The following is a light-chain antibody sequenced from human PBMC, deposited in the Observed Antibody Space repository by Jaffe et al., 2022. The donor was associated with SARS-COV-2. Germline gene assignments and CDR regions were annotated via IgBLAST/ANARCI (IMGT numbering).Light chain of an antibody. J-gene: IGLJ1*01. CDR1: SSDVGGYNY. V-gene: IGLV2-14*01. CDR3: SSYTSYV. CDR2: EVS. Sequence: QSALTQPASVSGSPGQSITISCTGTSSDVGGYNYVSWYQQHPGKAPKLMIYEVSNRPSGVSNRFSGSKSGNTASLTISGLQAEDEADYYCSSYTSYVFGTGTKVTVL.